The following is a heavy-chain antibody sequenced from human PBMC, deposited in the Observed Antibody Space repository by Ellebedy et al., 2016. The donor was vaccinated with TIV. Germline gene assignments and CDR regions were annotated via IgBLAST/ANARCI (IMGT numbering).Heavy chain of an antibody. CDR1: GYSFTSYW. CDR3: ARLPYNRITIFGVRFDP. J-gene: IGHJ5*02. V-gene: IGHV5-51*01. D-gene: IGHD3-3*01. Sequence: GESLKISCKGSGYSFTSYWIGWVRQMPGKGLEWMGLIYPGDSDTRYSPSFQGQVTISADKSISTAYLQWSSLKASDTAMYYCARLPYNRITIFGVRFDPWGQGTLVTVSS. CDR2: IYPGDSDT.